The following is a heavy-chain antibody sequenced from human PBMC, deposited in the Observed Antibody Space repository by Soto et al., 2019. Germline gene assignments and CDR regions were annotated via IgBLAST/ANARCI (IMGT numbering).Heavy chain of an antibody. V-gene: IGHV4-59*08. Sequence: SETLSLTCTVSGGSISTYYWNWIRQPPGQGLEWIAYVFYSGSANYNSSLKSRVTISVDTSKNQFSLKLSSVTAADTAVYYCARRWGRSFDHWGQGTLVTVSS. J-gene: IGHJ4*02. CDR3: ARRWGRSFDH. CDR1: GGSISTYY. D-gene: IGHD2-15*01. CDR2: VFYSGSA.